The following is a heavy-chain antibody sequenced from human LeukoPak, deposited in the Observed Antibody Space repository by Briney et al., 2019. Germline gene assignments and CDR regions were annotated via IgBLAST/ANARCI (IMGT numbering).Heavy chain of an antibody. CDR3: ARLVVGATPFDY. V-gene: IGHV4-39*07. D-gene: IGHD1-26*01. J-gene: IGHJ4*02. CDR2: INHSGST. Sequence: SETLSLTCTVSGGSISSSSYYWGWIRQPPGKGLEWIGEINHSGSTNYNPSLKSRVTISVDTSKNQFSLKLSSVTAADTAVYYCARLVVGATPFDYWGQGTLVTVSS. CDR1: GGSISSSSYY.